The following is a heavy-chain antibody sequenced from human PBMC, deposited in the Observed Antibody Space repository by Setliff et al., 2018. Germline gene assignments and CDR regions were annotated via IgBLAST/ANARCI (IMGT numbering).Heavy chain of an antibody. CDR1: GGSFSTYY. Sequence: SETLSLTCTVSGGSFSTYYWSWIRQAPGKGLEWIGHVYYSGAANYNPSLKSRVTISLDTSKNQFSLKLSSVTAADTAVYYCARMSGFLYMDVWGKGTTVTVSS. V-gene: IGHV4-59*08. CDR2: VYYSGAA. J-gene: IGHJ6*03. D-gene: IGHD6-25*01. CDR3: ARMSGFLYMDV.